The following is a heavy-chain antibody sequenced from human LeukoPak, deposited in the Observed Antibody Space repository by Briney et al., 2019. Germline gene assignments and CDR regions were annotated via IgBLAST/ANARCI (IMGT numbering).Heavy chain of an antibody. V-gene: IGHV4-34*01. CDR2: INHSGST. D-gene: IGHD6-13*01. J-gene: IGHJ4*02. CDR3: ARGLGYSSSWYQY. CDR1: GGSFSGYY. Sequence: PSETLSLTCAVYGGSFSGYYWSWIRQPPGKGLEWIGEINHSGSTNYNPSLKSRVTISVDTSKNQFSLKLSSVTAADTAVYYCARGLGYSSSWYQYWGRGTLVTVSS.